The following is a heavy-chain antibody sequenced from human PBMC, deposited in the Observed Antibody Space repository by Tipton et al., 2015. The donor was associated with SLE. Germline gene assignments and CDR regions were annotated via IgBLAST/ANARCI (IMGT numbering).Heavy chain of an antibody. J-gene: IGHJ3*02. D-gene: IGHD6-13*01. CDR1: GGSISSGSYY. CDR2: IYTSGST. Sequence: TLSLTCTVSGGSISSGSYYWSWIRQPAGKGLEWIGRIYTSGSTNYNPSLKSRVTISVDTSKNQFSLKLSSVTAADTAVYYCAREAPKGYSSPSAFDIWGQGTIVTVSS. V-gene: IGHV4-61*02. CDR3: AREAPKGYSSPSAFDI.